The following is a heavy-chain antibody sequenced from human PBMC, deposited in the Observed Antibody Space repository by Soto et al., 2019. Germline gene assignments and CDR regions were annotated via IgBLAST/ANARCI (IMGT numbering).Heavy chain of an antibody. CDR2: ISSGSSNI. D-gene: IGHD2-15*01. CDR3: ASATVVAATFDF. CDR1: GFAFRSYK. J-gene: IGHJ4*02. Sequence: PGGSLTLSCAASGFAFRSYKMNWVRKAPGKGLGWVASISSGSSNIYYADSVKGRFTISRDNAKNSLFLQMDSLRAEDSAVYYCASATVVAATFDFWGQGTLVTVSS. V-gene: IGHV3-21*01.